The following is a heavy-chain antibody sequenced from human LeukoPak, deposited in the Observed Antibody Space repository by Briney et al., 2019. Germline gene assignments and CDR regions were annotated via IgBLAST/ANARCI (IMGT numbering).Heavy chain of an antibody. J-gene: IGHJ5*02. CDR1: GGSFRGYY. CDR2: INHSGTT. CDR3: ARSERLLQAPFDP. V-gene: IGHV4-34*01. Sequence: SETLSLTCAVYGGSFRGYYWSWIRQSPGKGLEWIGEINHSGTTNYNPSLESRVTISVDTSKNQFSLKLTSMTAEDTAVYYCARSERLLQAPFDPWGRGTLVTVSS. D-gene: IGHD3-3*01.